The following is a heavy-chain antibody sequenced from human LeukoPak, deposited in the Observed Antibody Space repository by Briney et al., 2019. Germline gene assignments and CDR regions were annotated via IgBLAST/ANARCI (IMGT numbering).Heavy chain of an antibody. V-gene: IGHV4-59*11. CDR1: GGSISSHH. CDR3: ARDILSYSYYMDI. J-gene: IGHJ6*03. Sequence: PSETLSLTCTVSGGSISSHHWIWIRQPPGNRLEWIGYIYYSGITNYNPSLKSRVTISVDTSKNQFSLKLSSVTAADTAVYYCARDILSYSYYMDIWGKGTTVTVSS. CDR2: IYYSGIT. D-gene: IGHD3-10*01.